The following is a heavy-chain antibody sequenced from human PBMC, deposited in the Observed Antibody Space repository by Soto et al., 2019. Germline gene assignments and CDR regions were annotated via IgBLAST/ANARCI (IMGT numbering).Heavy chain of an antibody. CDR1: GFTFSSCA. J-gene: IGHJ6*02. Sequence: GGSLRLSCAASGFTFSSCAMGWVRQAPGKGLEWVAVISYDGSNKYYADSVKGRFTISRDNSKNTLYLQMNSLRAEDTAVYYCASAYDYYGMDVWGQRTTDTGSS. V-gene: IGHV3-30-3*01. D-gene: IGHD2-2*01. CDR3: ASAYDYYGMDV. CDR2: ISYDGSNK.